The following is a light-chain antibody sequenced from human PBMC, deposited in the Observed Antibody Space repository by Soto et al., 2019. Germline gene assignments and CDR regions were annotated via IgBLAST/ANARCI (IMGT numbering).Light chain of an antibody. CDR1: QSISSW. Sequence: DIQMTQSPSTLSASVGDRVTITCRASQSISSWLAWYQQKPGQAPKLLIYKASSLESGVPSRFSGSGSGTEFTLTITSLQPEDFAVYYCQQYNYWITFGQGTRLEIK. V-gene: IGKV1-5*03. CDR2: KAS. J-gene: IGKJ5*01. CDR3: QQYNYWIT.